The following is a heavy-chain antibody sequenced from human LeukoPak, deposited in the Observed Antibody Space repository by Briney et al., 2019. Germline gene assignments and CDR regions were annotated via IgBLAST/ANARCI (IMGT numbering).Heavy chain of an antibody. V-gene: IGHV4-59*08. CDR2: IYYSGST. CDR3: ACRLPPDY. CDR1: GGSIKSYY. Sequence: PPETLSLTCSVSGGSIKSYYWSWIWQPPGKGLEWIGYIYYSGSTNYNPSLKSRVTISVDTSKNQFSLKLSSVTAADTAVYYCACRLPPDYWGQGTLVTVSS. D-gene: IGHD5/OR15-5a*01. J-gene: IGHJ4*02.